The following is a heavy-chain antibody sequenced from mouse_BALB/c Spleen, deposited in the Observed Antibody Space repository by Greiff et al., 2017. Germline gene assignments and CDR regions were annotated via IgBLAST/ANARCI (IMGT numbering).Heavy chain of an antibody. CDR2: IWAGGST. D-gene: IGHD1-1*01. Sequence: VHLVESGPGLVAPSQSLSITCTVSGFSLTSYGVHWVRQPPGKGLEWLGVIWAGGSTNYNSALMSRLSISKDNSKSQVFLKMNSLQTDDTAMYYCARDSYYGSSPGWFAYWGQGTLVTVSA. CDR1: GFSLTSYG. J-gene: IGHJ3*01. V-gene: IGHV2-9*02. CDR3: ARDSYYGSSPGWFAY.